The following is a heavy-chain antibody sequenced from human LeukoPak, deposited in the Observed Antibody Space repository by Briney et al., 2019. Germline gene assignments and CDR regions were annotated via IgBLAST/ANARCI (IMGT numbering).Heavy chain of an antibody. CDR2: ISGSGGST. D-gene: IGHD2-2*01. V-gene: IGHV3-23*01. CDR1: GYSFTSYW. Sequence: GESLKISCKGSGYSFTSYWIGWVRQAPGKGLEWVSAISGSGGSTYYADSVKGRFTISRDNSKNTLYLQMNSLRAEDTAVYYCAKDIQVVPAALCAYWGQGTLVTVSS. CDR3: AKDIQVVPAALCAY. J-gene: IGHJ4*02.